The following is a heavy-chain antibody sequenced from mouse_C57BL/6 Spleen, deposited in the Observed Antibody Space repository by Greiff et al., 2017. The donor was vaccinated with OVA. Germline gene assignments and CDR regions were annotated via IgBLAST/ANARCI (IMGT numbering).Heavy chain of an antibody. Sequence: QVQLQQPGAELVMPGASVKLSCKASGYTFTSYWMHWVKQRPGQGLEWIGEIDPSDSYTNYNQKFKGKSTLTVDKSSSTAYMQLSSLTSEDSAVYYCAISHYDLIWYFDVWGTGTTVTVSS. CDR1: GYTFTSYW. CDR2: IDPSDSYT. J-gene: IGHJ1*03. D-gene: IGHD2-4*01. CDR3: AISHYDLIWYFDV. V-gene: IGHV1-69*01.